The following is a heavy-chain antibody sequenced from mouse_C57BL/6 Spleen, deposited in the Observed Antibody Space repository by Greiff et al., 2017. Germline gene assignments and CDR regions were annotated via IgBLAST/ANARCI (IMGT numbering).Heavy chain of an antibody. Sequence: EVQLQQSGAELVRPGASVTLSCTASGFNIKDDYMHWVKQRPEQGLEWIGWIDPENGDTEYASKFQSKATITADTSSNTAYLQLSSLTSEDTAVYYCTTRIQGFDYWGQGTTLTVSS. V-gene: IGHV14-4*01. CDR2: IDPENGDT. CDR3: TTRIQGFDY. CDR1: GFNIKDDY. J-gene: IGHJ2*01.